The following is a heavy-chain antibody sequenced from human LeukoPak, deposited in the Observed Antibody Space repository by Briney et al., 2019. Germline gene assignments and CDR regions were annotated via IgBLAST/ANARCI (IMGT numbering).Heavy chain of an antibody. V-gene: IGHV3-23*01. J-gene: IGHJ4*02. CDR3: AKDRRACSSSSCYYRFDY. D-gene: IGHD2-2*01. Sequence: GGSLRLSCAASEFTFSSCAMSWVRQAPGKGLEWVSAISDSGGSTYYADSVKGRFTVSRDNSKNTMYLQMNSLRAEDTAVYYCAKDRRACSSSSCYYRFDYWGQGTLVTVSS. CDR2: ISDSGGST. CDR1: EFTFSSCA.